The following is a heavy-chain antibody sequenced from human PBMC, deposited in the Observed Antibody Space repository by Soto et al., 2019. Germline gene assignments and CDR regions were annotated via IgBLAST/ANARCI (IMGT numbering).Heavy chain of an antibody. Sequence: QVQLVQSGAEVKKPGASVKVSCKASGYTFTSYGISWVRQAPGQGLEWMGWISAYNGNTNYAQKLQGSVTMTTDTATSPAYMELRSLSSDDTAVYSCAMDSSRWPVYWGQGTLVTVSS. D-gene: IGHD6-19*01. J-gene: IGHJ4*02. V-gene: IGHV1-18*01. CDR1: GYTFTSYG. CDR3: AMDSSRWPVY. CDR2: ISAYNGNT.